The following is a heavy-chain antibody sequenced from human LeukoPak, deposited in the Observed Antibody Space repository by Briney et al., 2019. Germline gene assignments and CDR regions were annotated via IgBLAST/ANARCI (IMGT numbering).Heavy chain of an antibody. J-gene: IGHJ4*02. CDR3: VRGRYYYDSSGYLDY. V-gene: IGHV3-30-3*01. Sequence: GGSLRLSCAASGFTFSHYAMHWVRQAPGKGLQWVALISYDGSDKYYSDSVQGRFTISRDNSKNTLYLQINSLRAEDTTVYFCVRGRYYYDSSGYLDYWGQGSLVTVSS. D-gene: IGHD3-22*01. CDR2: ISYDGSDK. CDR1: GFTFSHYA.